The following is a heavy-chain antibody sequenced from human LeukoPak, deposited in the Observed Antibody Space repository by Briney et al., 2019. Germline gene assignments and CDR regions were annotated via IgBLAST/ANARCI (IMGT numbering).Heavy chain of an antibody. V-gene: IGHV3-30*02. CDR1: GFTFSFYG. CDR3: AKDAGSYFDY. D-gene: IGHD6-13*01. J-gene: IGHJ4*02. Sequence: GGSLRLSCAASGFTFSFYGMHWVRQAPGKGLEWVAFIRKDGSNQFYADSVKGRFTISRDNSKNTVYLQMNSLRAEDTALYYCAKDAGSYFDYWGQGTLVTVSS. CDR2: IRKDGSNQ.